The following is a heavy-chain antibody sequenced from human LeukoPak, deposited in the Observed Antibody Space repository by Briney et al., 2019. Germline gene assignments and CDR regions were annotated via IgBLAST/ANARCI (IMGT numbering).Heavy chain of an antibody. CDR3: ARGTSEFSAFDI. CDR2: IYPGDSDT. CDR1: GYIFTSYW. J-gene: IGHJ3*02. Sequence: GASLQISGKGSGYIFTSYWIGWVGQLPGKGLEWMGIIYPGDSDTRYSPSFQGQVTISADKSISTAYLQWSSLKASDTAMYYCARGTSEFSAFDIWGQGTMVTVSS. V-gene: IGHV5-51*01. D-gene: IGHD1-14*01.